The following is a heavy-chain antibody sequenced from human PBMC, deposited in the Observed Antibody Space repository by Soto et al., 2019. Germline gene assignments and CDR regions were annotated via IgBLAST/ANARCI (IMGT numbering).Heavy chain of an antibody. D-gene: IGHD2-15*01. CDR3: ARDGTGYCSGGSCPYGMDV. Sequence: PGGSLRLSCAASGFTFGAYAMHWVRQAPGKGLEWVAVISYDGSNKYYADSVKGRFTISRDNSKNTLYLQMNSLRAEDTAVYYCARDGTGYCSGGSCPYGMDVWGQGTTVTVSS. CDR1: GFTFGAYA. V-gene: IGHV3-30-3*01. J-gene: IGHJ6*02. CDR2: ISYDGSNK.